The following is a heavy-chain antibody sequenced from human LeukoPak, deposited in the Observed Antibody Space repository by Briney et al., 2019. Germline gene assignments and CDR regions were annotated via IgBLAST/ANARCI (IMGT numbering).Heavy chain of an antibody. Sequence: GGSLRLSCAASGFTFSSYAMSWVCQAPGKGLEWVSSISGSGGSTYYADSVKGRFTISRDNSKNTLYLQMNGLRAEDTAVYYCAKGDCSSTSCYIDYWGQGTLVTVSS. J-gene: IGHJ4*02. CDR1: GFTFSSYA. CDR2: ISGSGGST. V-gene: IGHV3-23*01. CDR3: AKGDCSSTSCYIDY. D-gene: IGHD2-2*01.